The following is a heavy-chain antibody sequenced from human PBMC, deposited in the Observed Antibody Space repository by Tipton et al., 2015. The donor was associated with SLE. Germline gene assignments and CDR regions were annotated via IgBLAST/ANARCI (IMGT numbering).Heavy chain of an antibody. D-gene: IGHD6-13*01. V-gene: IGHV3-21*01. Sequence: SLRLSCAASGFTFSSYSMNWVRQAPGKGLEWVSSISSSSSYIYYADSVEGRFTISRDNAKNSLYLQMNSLRAEDTAVYYCARDEGIAAAGSGYWGQGTLVTVSS. J-gene: IGHJ4*02. CDR1: GFTFSSYS. CDR2: ISSSSSYI. CDR3: ARDEGIAAAGSGY.